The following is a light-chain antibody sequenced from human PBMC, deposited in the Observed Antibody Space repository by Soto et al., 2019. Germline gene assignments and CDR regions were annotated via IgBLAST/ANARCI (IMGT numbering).Light chain of an antibody. V-gene: IGLV1-47*01. CDR2: RNS. Sequence: SVLSQPPSAFGAPGERGTISCSCRSPTIGSNYVYWYQQLPGTAPKLLIYRNSQRPSGVPDRFCGSNSGPSASLAISGLRSEDEADYYCAAWDDSLSGYVCGTGTKVTVL. J-gene: IGLJ1*01. CDR3: AAWDDSLSGYV. CDR1: SPTIGSNY.